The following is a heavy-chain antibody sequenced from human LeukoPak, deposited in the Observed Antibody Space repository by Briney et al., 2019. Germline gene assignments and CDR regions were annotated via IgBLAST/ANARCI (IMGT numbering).Heavy chain of an antibody. J-gene: IGHJ4*02. CDR1: GFTFKTHA. CDR2: VNGNGGST. D-gene: IGHD3-16*02. CDR3: AKSLYGGCDY. V-gene: IGHV3-23*01. Sequence: GGSLRLSCAASGFTFKTHAMSWVRQAPGKGLEWVSGVNGNGGSTSYADSVKGRFTIFRDNSKNTVYLQMNSLIVEDTAVYYCAKSLYGGCDYWGQGTVVTVSS.